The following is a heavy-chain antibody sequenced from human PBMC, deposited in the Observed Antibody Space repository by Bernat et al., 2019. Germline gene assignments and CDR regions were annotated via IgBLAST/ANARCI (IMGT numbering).Heavy chain of an antibody. CDR1: GFTFSNYA. Sequence: EVQLVESGGGLVQPGGSLRLSCAASGFTFSNYAMTWVRQAPGKGLEWVSSISEAGGSSYYADSVKGHFTISRDNSKNTLYLQMKSLRADDTDVYYCAKGLLYSGRQALVDYWGKGTLVTVSS. D-gene: IGHD4-4*01. CDR3: AKGLLYSGRQALVDY. V-gene: IGHV3-23*04. J-gene: IGHJ4*02. CDR2: ISEAGGSS.